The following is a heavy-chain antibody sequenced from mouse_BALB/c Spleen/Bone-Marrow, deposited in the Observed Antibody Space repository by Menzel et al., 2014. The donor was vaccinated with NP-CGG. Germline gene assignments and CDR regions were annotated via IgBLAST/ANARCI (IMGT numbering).Heavy chain of an antibody. CDR1: GFSLTGYG. J-gene: IGHJ4*01. CDR2: IWGDGST. Sequence: VKLMESGPGLVAPSQSLSITCTVSGFSLTGYGVNWVRQPPGKGLEWLGMIWGDGSTDYNSALKSRLSISKDNSKSQVILKMNSLQTDDTARYYCARDRGYDSYYAMDYWGQGTSVTVSS. D-gene: IGHD2-2*01. V-gene: IGHV2-6-7*01. CDR3: ARDRGYDSYYAMDY.